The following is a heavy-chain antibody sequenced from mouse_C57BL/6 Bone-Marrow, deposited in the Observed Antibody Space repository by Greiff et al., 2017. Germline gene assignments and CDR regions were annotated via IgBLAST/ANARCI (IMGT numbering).Heavy chain of an antibody. CDR3: ARNYYYGSSYWAMDY. CDR2: IWTGGGT. CDR1: GFSLTSYA. Sequence: VKLMESGPGLVAPSQSLSITCTVSGFSLTSYAISWVRQPPGKGLEWLGVIWTGGGTNYNSALKSRLSISKDNSKSQVFLKMNSLQTDDTARYYCARNYYYGSSYWAMDYWGQGTSVTVSS. V-gene: IGHV2-9-1*01. J-gene: IGHJ4*01. D-gene: IGHD1-1*01.